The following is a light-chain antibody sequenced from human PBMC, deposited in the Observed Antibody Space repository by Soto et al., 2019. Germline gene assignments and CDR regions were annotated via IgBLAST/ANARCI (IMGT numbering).Light chain of an antibody. CDR1: QGIRND. J-gene: IGKJ5*01. CDR3: QQSGSSPIT. CDR2: DAS. Sequence: DIPMTQSPASLSASEGERVTITCRASQGIRNDLGWYQQKPGKAPRRLIYDASSLPSGIPERFSGSGSGTDFTLTISSLEPEDFAIYYCQQSGSSPITFGQGTQLEIK. V-gene: IGKV1-17*01.